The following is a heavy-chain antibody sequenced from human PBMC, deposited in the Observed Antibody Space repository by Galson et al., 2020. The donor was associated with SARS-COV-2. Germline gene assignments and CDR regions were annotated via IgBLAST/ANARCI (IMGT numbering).Heavy chain of an antibody. CDR1: GYTFTSYG. D-gene: IGHD3-10*01. J-gene: IGHJ6*03. CDR2: ISAYNGNT. V-gene: IGHV1-18*04. CDR3: ARGVSTVVWFGEFNDYYDMDV. Sequence: ASVKVSCKASGYTFTSYGISWVRQAPGQGLEWMGWISAYNGNTNYAQKLQGRVTMTTDTSTSTAYMELRSLRSDDTAVYYCARGVSTVVWFGEFNDYYDMDVWGKGTTVTVSS.